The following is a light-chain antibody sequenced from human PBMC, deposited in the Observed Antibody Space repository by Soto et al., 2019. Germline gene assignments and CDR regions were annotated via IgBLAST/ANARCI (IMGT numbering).Light chain of an antibody. CDR2: GAS. V-gene: IGKV1-39*01. CDR1: QNIGTY. CDR3: QQSYSAPRT. J-gene: IGKJ2*01. Sequence: DIQMTQSPSSLPASVGDRISITCRASQNIGTYLSWYQQNPGKAPELLIYGASSWQSGVPSRFSGSGSGTGFTLTISSLQPEDFATYSCQQSYSAPRTFGQGNKVEIK.